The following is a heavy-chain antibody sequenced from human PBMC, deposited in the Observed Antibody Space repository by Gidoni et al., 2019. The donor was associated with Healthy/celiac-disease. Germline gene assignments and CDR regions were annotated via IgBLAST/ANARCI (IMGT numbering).Heavy chain of an antibody. Sequence: QVQLVQSGAEVKKPGASVKVSCKASGYTFTSYYMHWVRQAPGQGLEWMGIINPSGGSTSYAQKFQGRVTMTRDTSTSTVYMELSSLRSEDTAVYYCALVDTAMVILDYWGQGTLVTVSS. D-gene: IGHD5-18*01. CDR3: ALVDTAMVILDY. J-gene: IGHJ4*02. CDR1: GYTFTSYY. V-gene: IGHV1-46*01. CDR2: INPSGGST.